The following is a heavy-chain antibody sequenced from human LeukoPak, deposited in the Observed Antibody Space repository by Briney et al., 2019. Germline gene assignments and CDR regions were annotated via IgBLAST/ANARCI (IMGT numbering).Heavy chain of an antibody. CDR3: ASRGYDFWSGYYTGIFDY. J-gene: IGHJ4*02. D-gene: IGHD3-3*01. Sequence: PSETLSLTCAVYGGSLSGYYWSWIRQPPGKGLEWIGEINHSGSTNYNPSLKSRVTISVDTSKNQFSLKLSSETAADTAVYYCASRGYDFWSGYYTGIFDYWGQGTLVTVSS. V-gene: IGHV4-34*01. CDR2: INHSGST. CDR1: GGSLSGYY.